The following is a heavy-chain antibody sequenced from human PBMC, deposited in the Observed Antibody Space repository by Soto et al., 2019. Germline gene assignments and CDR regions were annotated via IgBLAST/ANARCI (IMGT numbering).Heavy chain of an antibody. CDR3: ARIGVAARPATPTPPVDY. J-gene: IGHJ4*02. CDR2: INHSGST. Sequence: QVQLQQWGAGLLKPSETLSLTCAVYGGSFSGYYWSWIRQPPGKGLEWIGEINHSGSTNYNPSLKSRVTISVDTSKNQFSLKLSSVTAADPAVYYCARIGVAARPATPTPPVDYWGQGTLVTVSS. V-gene: IGHV4-34*01. CDR1: GGSFSGYY. D-gene: IGHD2-21*01.